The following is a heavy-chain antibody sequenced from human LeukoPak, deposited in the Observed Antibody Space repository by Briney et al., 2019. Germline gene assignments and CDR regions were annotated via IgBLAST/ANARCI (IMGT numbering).Heavy chain of an antibody. D-gene: IGHD4-17*01. J-gene: IGHJ2*01. CDR1: GFTFTNAW. V-gene: IGHV3-15*01. Sequence: PGGSPRLSCAASGFTFTNAWMSWGRHAPGKGLEWVGRTKSKTDGRTTDYAAPVKGRFTISRDYSKNTHYLQMNILQHEDTVVYYCTTVNGDYGDSYWYFDLWGRGTLVTVSS. CDR2: TKSKTDGRTT. CDR3: TTVNGDYGDSYWYFDL.